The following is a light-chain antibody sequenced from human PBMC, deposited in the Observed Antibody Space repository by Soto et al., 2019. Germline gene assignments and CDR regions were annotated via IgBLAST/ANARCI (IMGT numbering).Light chain of an antibody. CDR3: QHFATLLLT. V-gene: IGKV1-33*01. CDR2: DAS. Sequence: IQVTQSPSSLSASVGDRVTITCQASQDISNYLNWYQQKPGKAPKLLIYDASILETGVPSRFRGSGSGTDFTFTISSLQPEDIATYYCQHFATLLLTFGGGTKVEIK. J-gene: IGKJ4*01. CDR1: QDISNY.